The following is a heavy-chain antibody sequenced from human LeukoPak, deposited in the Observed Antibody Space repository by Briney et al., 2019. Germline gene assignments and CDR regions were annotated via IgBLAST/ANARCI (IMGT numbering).Heavy chain of an antibody. Sequence: PGGSLRLSCAASGFTFSSYAMHWVRQAPGKGLEWVAVISYDGSNKYYADSVKGRFTISRDNSKNTLYLQMNSLRAEDTAVYYCARESPMIGNNAFDIWGQGTMVTVSS. CDR2: ISYDGSNK. V-gene: IGHV3-30*04. CDR3: ARESPMIGNNAFDI. D-gene: IGHD3-22*01. J-gene: IGHJ3*02. CDR1: GFTFSSYA.